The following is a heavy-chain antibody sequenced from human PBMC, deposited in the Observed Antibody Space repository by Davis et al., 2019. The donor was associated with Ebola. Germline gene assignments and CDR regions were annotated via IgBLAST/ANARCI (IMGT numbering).Heavy chain of an antibody. D-gene: IGHD2-2*02. CDR1: GGSFSGYY. V-gene: IGHV4-34*01. CDR3: ARDYEDIVVVPAAIRGGFDY. Sequence: PSETLSLTCAVYGGSFSGYYWSWIRQPPGKGLEWIGEINHSGSTNYNPSLKSRVTISVDTSKNQFSLKLSSVTAADTAVYYCARDYEDIVVVPAAIRGGFDYWGQGTLVTVSS. CDR2: INHSGST. J-gene: IGHJ4*02.